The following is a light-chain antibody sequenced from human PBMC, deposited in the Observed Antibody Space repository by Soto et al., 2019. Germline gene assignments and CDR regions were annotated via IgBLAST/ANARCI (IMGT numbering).Light chain of an antibody. J-gene: IGLJ1*01. CDR3: SSYTSSTSGV. V-gene: IGLV2-14*01. CDR1: SSDVGSYNY. CDR2: EVS. Sequence: QSVLTQPASVSGPPGQSIVISCNGSSSDVGSYNYVSWYQQHPGKAPKLMIYEVSNRPSGVSNRFSGSKSGNTASLTISGLQAEDEADYYCSSYTSSTSGVFGTGTKVTVL.